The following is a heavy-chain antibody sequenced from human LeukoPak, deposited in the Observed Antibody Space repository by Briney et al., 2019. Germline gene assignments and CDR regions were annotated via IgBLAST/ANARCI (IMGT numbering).Heavy chain of an antibody. CDR3: TRDHRDDWNPGYYFDY. D-gene: IGHD1-1*01. J-gene: IGHJ4*02. CDR1: GFAFCDFA. Sequence: PGGSLRLSCAASGFAFCDFAMNWVRQAPGQGLEWVGFIKTKVYGGTTEYAASVKGRFTISRDDSKAVAYLQMNSLKTEDTAVYYCTRDHRDDWNPGYYFDYWGQGALVTVSS. V-gene: IGHV3-49*04. CDR2: IKTKVYGGTT.